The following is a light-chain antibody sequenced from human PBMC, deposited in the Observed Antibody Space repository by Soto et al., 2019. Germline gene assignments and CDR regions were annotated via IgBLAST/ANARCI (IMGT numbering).Light chain of an antibody. J-gene: IGKJ5*01. CDR2: AAS. CDR1: QDIGNS. Sequence: DIQMTQSRSSLSGSVGDRVTITCQASQDIGNSVNWYQQKPGKAPKLLLSAASNLETGDPLRFSGSGSGTDFAFIISSLQPEDVATYFCQQYGSLPITFGQGTRLEIK. CDR3: QQYGSLPIT. V-gene: IGKV1-33*01.